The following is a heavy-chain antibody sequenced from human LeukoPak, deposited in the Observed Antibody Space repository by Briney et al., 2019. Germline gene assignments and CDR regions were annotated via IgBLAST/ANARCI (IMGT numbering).Heavy chain of an antibody. CDR1: GFPLSSLA. J-gene: IGHJ4*02. CDR3: AKDGSVRRTVFGSGGCSSGPWDY. CDR2: IGGSGGSI. V-gene: IGHV3-23*01. D-gene: IGHD3-10*01. Sequence: PGGSVRLFCGASGFPLSSLAMRWVRQARGKGLVWVSHIGGSGGSIQYADSVKGLFTISRDNSKITLYLQMNSLSTEDTAVFSCAKDGSVRRTVFGSGGCSSGPWDYWGEGALVTVSS.